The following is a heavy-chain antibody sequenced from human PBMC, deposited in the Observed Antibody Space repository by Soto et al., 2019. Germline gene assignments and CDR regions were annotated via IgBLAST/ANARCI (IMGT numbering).Heavy chain of an antibody. J-gene: IGHJ1*01. CDR1: GGTFSSYA. CDR3: ARESYVSSRKHYYDSSGYGPEYFQH. D-gene: IGHD3-22*01. Sequence: GASVKVSCKASGGTFSSYAISWVRQAPGQRLEWMGGNIPIFGTANYAQKFQGRVTITADESTSTAYMELSSLRSEDTAVYYCARESYVSSRKHYYDSSGYGPEYFQHWGQGTLVTVSS. CDR2: NIPIFGTA. V-gene: IGHV1-69*13.